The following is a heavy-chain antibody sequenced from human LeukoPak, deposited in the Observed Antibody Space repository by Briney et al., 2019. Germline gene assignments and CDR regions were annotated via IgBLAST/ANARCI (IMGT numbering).Heavy chain of an antibody. CDR1: GGTFSSYT. V-gene: IGHV1-69*02. CDR2: IIPILGIA. J-gene: IGHJ4*02. CDR3: ARTAPMSNYGSGSYYLDY. D-gene: IGHD3-10*01. Sequence: SVKVSCKASGGTFSSYTISWVRQAPGQGLEWMGRIIPILGIANYAQKFQGRVTITADKSTSTAYMELSSLRSEDTAVYYCARTAPMSNYGSGSYYLDYWGQGTLVTVSS.